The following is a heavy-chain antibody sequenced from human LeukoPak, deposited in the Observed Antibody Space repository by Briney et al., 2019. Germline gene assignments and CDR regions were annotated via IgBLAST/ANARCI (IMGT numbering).Heavy chain of an antibody. D-gene: IGHD6-13*01. CDR2: INPNSGGT. CDR3: ARGAAAGRFDFDY. CDR1: GYTFTGYY. V-gene: IGHV1-2*02. Sequence: ASVKVSCKASGYTFTGYYMHWVRQAPGQGLEWMGWINPNSGGTNYAQKFQSRVTMTRDTSISTAYMELSRLRSDETAVYYCARGAAAGRFDFDYWGQGTLVTVSS. J-gene: IGHJ4*02.